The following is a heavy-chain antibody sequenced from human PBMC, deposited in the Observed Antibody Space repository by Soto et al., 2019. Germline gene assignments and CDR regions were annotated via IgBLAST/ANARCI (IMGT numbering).Heavy chain of an antibody. CDR1: GYTFTSYY. CDR2: INPSGGST. J-gene: IGHJ6*02. D-gene: IGHD6-13*01. Sequence: QVQLVQSGAEVKKPGASVKVSCKASGYTFTSYYMHWVRQAPGQGLEWMGIINPSGGSTSYAQKFQGRVTMTRDTSTSTVYMELSSLRSEDTAVYYCVRDLARIAAAGMGYYYYYGMDVWGQGTTVTVSS. CDR3: VRDLARIAAAGMGYYYYYGMDV. V-gene: IGHV1-46*01.